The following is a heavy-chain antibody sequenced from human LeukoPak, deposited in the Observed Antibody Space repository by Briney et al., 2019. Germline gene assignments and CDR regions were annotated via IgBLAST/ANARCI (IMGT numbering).Heavy chain of an antibody. V-gene: IGHV3-11*04. J-gene: IGHJ5*02. CDR1: GFIFSDYY. CDR3: VSDLCGGDDQ. Sequence: PGTSLRLSCAASGFIFSDYYMNWIRQTPGKGLEWIAHISGGGDTIEYTDSMKGRFTISRDNAKDTLYLQMSSLRDEDTAVYYCVSDLCGGDDQWGRGTLVTVSS. D-gene: IGHD3-3*01. CDR2: ISGGGDTI.